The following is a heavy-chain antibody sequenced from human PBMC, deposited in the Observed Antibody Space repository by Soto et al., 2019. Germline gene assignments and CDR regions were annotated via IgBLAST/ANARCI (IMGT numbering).Heavy chain of an antibody. CDR2: ISGSGGST. Sequence: GGSLRLSCAASGFTFSSYAMSWVRQAPGKGLEWVSAISGSGGSTYYADSVKGRFTISRDNSKNTLYLQMNSLRAEDTAVYYCAKDQGSIVATILDYWGQGTLVTVSS. D-gene: IGHD5-12*01. CDR1: GFTFSSYA. V-gene: IGHV3-23*01. CDR3: AKDQGSIVATILDY. J-gene: IGHJ4*02.